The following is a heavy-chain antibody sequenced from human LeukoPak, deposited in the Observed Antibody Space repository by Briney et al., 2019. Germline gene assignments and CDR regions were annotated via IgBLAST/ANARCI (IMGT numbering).Heavy chain of an antibody. CDR3: AKGIAAGLQNWFDP. CDR1: GFTFSSYV. J-gene: IGHJ5*02. V-gene: IGHV3-23*01. Sequence: GGSLRLSCAASGFTFSSYVMSWVRQAPGKGLEWVTAISGSGGSTYYADSVKGRFTISRDNSKNTLYLQMNSLRAEDTAVYYCAKGIAAGLQNWFDPWGQGTLVTVSS. D-gene: IGHD6-13*01. CDR2: ISGSGGST.